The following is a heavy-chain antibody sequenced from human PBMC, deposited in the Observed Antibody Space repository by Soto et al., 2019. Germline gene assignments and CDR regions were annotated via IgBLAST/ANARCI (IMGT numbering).Heavy chain of an antibody. CDR1: GFTFSSYD. D-gene: IGHD5-12*01. CDR2: IGTAGDT. J-gene: IGHJ4*02. V-gene: IGHV3-13*04. Sequence: EVQLVESGGGLVQPGGSLRLSCAASGFTFSSYDMHWVRQATGKGLEWVSSIGTAGDTYYPGSVKGRFTISRENAKNSLYLQMTSLRAGDTAVYYCARVGRLRFFDYWGQGTLVTVSS. CDR3: ARVGRLRFFDY.